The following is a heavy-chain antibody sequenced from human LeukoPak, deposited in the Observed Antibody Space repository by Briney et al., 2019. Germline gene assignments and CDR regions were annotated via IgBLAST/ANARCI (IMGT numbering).Heavy chain of an antibody. V-gene: IGHV1-2*02. CDR2: INPNSGGT. CDR1: GGSFSSFA. CDR3: ARARYCSGGSCYPTYNWFDP. D-gene: IGHD2-15*01. J-gene: IGHJ5*02. Sequence: ASVKVSCKASGGSFSSFAISWVRQAPGQGLEWMGWINPNSGGTNYAQKFQGRVTMTRDTSISTAYMGLSRLRSDDTAVYYCARARYCSGGSCYPTYNWFDPWGQGTLVTVSS.